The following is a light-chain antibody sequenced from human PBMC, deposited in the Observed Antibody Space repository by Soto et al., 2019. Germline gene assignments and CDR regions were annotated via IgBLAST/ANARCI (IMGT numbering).Light chain of an antibody. V-gene: IGLV2-14*01. CDR1: SSDVGGYKY. CDR3: SSYTSSSTLV. J-gene: IGLJ3*02. CDR2: EVS. Sequence: QSALTQPASVSGSPGQSITISCTGTSSDVGGYKYVSWYQQEPGKAPKLMIYEVSNRPSGVSNRFSGSKSGNTASLTISGLQAEGEADYYCSSYTSSSTLVFGGGTKLTVL.